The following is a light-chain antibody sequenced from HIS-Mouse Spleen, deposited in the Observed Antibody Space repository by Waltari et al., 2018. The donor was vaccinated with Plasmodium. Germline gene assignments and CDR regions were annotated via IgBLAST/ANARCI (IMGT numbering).Light chain of an antibody. CDR3: SSYAGSNNLV. CDR1: SSDVGGYNY. J-gene: IGLJ2*01. Sequence: QSALTQPPPASGSPGQAVTISCTGTSSDVGGYNYVSWYQQHPGKAPKLMISEVSKRPSGVPDRFSVSKSGNTASLTVSGLQAEDEADYYCSSYAGSNNLVFGGGTKLTVL. V-gene: IGLV2-8*01. CDR2: EVS.